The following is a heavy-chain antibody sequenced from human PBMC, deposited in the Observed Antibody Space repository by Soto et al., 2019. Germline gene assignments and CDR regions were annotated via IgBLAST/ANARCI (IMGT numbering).Heavy chain of an antibody. Sequence: ASVKVSCKAYEGTFSSYAISWVRQAPGQGLEWMGGIIPIFGTANYAQKFQGRVTITADESTSTAYMELSSLRSEDTAVYYCARNRRITIFGVVRRFNWFDPWGQGTLVTVSS. CDR3: ARNRRITIFGVVRRFNWFDP. CDR1: EGTFSSYA. V-gene: IGHV1-69*13. D-gene: IGHD3-3*01. J-gene: IGHJ5*02. CDR2: IIPIFGTA.